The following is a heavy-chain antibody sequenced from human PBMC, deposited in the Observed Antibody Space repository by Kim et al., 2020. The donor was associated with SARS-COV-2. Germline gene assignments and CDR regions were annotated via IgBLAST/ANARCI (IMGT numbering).Heavy chain of an antibody. Sequence: PMKSRLTISREDSKNTLYLQMNSLKTEDTAVYYCSTDQDCSGGSCLPTDYWGQGTLVTVSS. D-gene: IGHD2-15*01. CDR3: STDQDCSGGSCLPTDY. V-gene: IGHV3-15*01. J-gene: IGHJ4*02.